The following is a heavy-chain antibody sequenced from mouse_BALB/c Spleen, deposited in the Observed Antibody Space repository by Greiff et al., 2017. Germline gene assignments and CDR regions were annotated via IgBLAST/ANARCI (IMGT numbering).Heavy chain of an antibody. J-gene: IGHJ4*01. D-gene: IGHD2-14*01. CDR3: AIGGYYRYDRAMDY. Sequence: EVKLQESGPGLVKPSQSLSLTCTVTGYSITSDYAWNWIRQFPGNKLEWMGYISYSGSTSYNPSLKSRISITRDTSKNQFFLQLNSVTTEDTATYYCAIGGYYRYDRAMDYWGQGTSVTVSS. V-gene: IGHV3-2*02. CDR2: ISYSGST. CDR1: GYSITSDYA.